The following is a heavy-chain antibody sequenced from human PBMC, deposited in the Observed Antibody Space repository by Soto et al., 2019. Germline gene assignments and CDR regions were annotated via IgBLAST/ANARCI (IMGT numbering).Heavy chain of an antibody. V-gene: IGHV3-7*03. Sequence: PGGSLRLSCAASGFTFSSYWMSWVRQAPGKGLEWVANIKQDGSEKYYVDSVKGRFTISRDNAKNSLYLQMNSLRAEDTAVYYCARVTVRDYYLYYYSGMDVWGQGTTVTVPS. D-gene: IGHD3-10*01. CDR1: GFTFSSYW. J-gene: IGHJ6*02. CDR3: ARVTVRDYYLYYYSGMDV. CDR2: IKQDGSEK.